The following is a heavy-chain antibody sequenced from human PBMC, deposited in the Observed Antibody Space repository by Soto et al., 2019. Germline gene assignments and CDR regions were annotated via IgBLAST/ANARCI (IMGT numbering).Heavy chain of an antibody. D-gene: IGHD3-10*01. V-gene: IGHV3-15*02. Sequence: EVQLVESGGALVKSGGSLRLACAASGFTCSNAWLSWVRQAPGKGLEWVGRIKSKTNGETTDYAAPVKGSFTISRDDSNNTMYLQMNSLKTEDTAVSYCTKDDPKTRDWGQGTLVTVSS. J-gene: IGHJ4*02. CDR2: IKSKTNGETT. CDR1: GFTCSNAW. CDR3: TKDDPKTRD.